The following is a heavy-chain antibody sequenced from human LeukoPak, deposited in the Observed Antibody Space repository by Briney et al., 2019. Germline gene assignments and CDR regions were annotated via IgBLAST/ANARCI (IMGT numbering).Heavy chain of an antibody. V-gene: IGHV4-61*02. CDR1: GGSISSGSYY. CDR2: IYTSGST. J-gene: IGHJ5*02. D-gene: IGHD2-2*01. CDR3: AREHVEVVVVPAAIKAYCGGYCSNWFDP. Sequence: TSETLSVNCTVSGGSISSGSYYWSWIRQPAGKGLEWIGRIYTSGSTNYNPSLKSRVTMSVDTSKNQFSLKLSSVTAADTAVYYCAREHVEVVVVPAAIKAYCGGYCSNWFDPWGQGTLVTVSS.